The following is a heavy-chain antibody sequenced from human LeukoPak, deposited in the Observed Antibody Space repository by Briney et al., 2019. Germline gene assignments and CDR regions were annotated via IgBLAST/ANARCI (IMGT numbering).Heavy chain of an antibody. Sequence: ASVKVSCKASGYTFTTYAIHWVRQDPGQRLEWLGWINTGNGDTRYSQTFQARVTITRDTSASTAYIEVSSLRPEDTAVYYCARDMGSGSLHYWGQGTLVTVSS. CDR2: INTGNGDT. CDR3: ARDMGSGSLHY. J-gene: IGHJ4*02. D-gene: IGHD1-26*01. CDR1: GYTFTTYA. V-gene: IGHV1-3*04.